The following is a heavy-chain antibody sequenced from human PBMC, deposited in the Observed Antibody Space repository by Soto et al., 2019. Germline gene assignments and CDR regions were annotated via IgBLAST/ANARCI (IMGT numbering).Heavy chain of an antibody. V-gene: IGHV3-30-3*01. J-gene: IGHJ4*02. CDR2: ISYDGSNK. Sequence: GGSLRLSCAASGFTFSSYAMHWVRQAPGKGLEWVAVISYDGSNKYYADSVKGRFTISRDNSKNTLYLQMNSLRAEDTAVYYCASAGYCSSTSCGGFDYWGQGTLVTVS. CDR1: GFTFSSYA. CDR3: ASAGYCSSTSCGGFDY. D-gene: IGHD2-2*01.